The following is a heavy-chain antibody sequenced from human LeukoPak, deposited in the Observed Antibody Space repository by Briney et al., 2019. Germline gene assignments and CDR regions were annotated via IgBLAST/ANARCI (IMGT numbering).Heavy chain of an antibody. J-gene: IGHJ4*02. Sequence: ASVKVSCKASGYTFTSYYMHWVRQAPGQGLEWMGIINPSGGSTNYAQKFQGRVTMTRDTSISTAYMELSRLRSDDTAVYYCARGGSGWYEVDYWGQGTLVTVSS. CDR1: GYTFTSYY. CDR3: ARGGSGWYEVDY. D-gene: IGHD6-19*01. CDR2: INPSGGST. V-gene: IGHV1-2*02.